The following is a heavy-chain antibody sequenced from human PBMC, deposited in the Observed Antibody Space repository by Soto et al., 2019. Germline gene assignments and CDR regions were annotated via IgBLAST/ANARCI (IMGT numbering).Heavy chain of an antibody. CDR2: NYYSGRT. J-gene: IGHJ6*02. V-gene: IGHV4-59*01. D-gene: IGHD1-7*01. CDR1: GGSISSYY. CDR3: AREGITGTTGLYYYYGMDV. Sequence: QVQLQESGPGLVKPSETLSLTCTVSGGSISSYYWSWIRQPPGKGLEWIGYNYYSGRTNYNPSLKSRVTISVDTSKNQFSLKLSSVTAADTAVYYCAREGITGTTGLYYYYGMDVWGQGTTVTVSS.